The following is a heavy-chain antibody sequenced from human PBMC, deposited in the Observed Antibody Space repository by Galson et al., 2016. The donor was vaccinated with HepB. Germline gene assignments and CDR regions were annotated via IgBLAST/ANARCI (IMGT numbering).Heavy chain of an antibody. CDR1: GFSFNNFA. Sequence: SLRLSCAASGFSFNNFAMMWVRQAPGKGLEWVSTIADRGYATYYGDSVRGRFTISSDSSTNPVYLHLRNLRADDTAVYYCAKGAGPGKVDWFDPWGQGTLVTVSS. D-gene: IGHD1-26*01. J-gene: IGHJ5*02. V-gene: IGHV3-23*01. CDR3: AKGAGPGKVDWFDP. CDR2: IADRGYAT.